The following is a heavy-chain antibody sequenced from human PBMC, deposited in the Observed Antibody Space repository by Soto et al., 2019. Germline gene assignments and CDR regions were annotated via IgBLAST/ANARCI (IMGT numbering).Heavy chain of an antibody. V-gene: IGHV1-18*01. CDR3: AKGRDRITIFGVVSLSYYYYMDV. CDR1: GYRFTSYG. CDR2: ISAYNGNT. D-gene: IGHD3-3*01. J-gene: IGHJ6*03. Sequence: GASVKVSCTASGYRFTSYGISWVRQAPGQGLEWMGWISAYNGNTNYAQKLQGRVTMTTDTSTSTAYMELRSLRSDDTAVYYCAKGRDRITIFGVVSLSYYYYMDVWGKGTTVTVSS.